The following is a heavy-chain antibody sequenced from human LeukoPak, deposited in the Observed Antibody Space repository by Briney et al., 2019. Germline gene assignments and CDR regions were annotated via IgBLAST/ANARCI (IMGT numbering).Heavy chain of an antibody. CDR1: GFTFSSYD. Sequence: GGSLRLSCAASGFTFSSYDMHWVRQATGKGLEWVSAIGTAGDTYYPGSVKGRFTISRENAKNSLYLQMNSLRAGDTAVYYCARGRYLEYFDYWGQGTLATVSS. J-gene: IGHJ4*02. V-gene: IGHV3-13*01. CDR3: ARGRYLEYFDY. D-gene: IGHD1-26*01. CDR2: IGTAGDT.